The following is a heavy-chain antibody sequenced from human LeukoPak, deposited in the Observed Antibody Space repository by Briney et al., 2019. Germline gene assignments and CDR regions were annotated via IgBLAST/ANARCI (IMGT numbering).Heavy chain of an antibody. J-gene: IGHJ6*03. V-gene: IGHV1-69*05. CDR2: IIPIFGTA. D-gene: IGHD6-13*01. CDR3: ARETQQHYYYYYMDV. CDR1: GGTFSSYA. Sequence: SVKVSCKASGGTFSSYATSWVRQAPGQGLEWMGRIIPIFGTANYAQKFQGRVTITTDESTSTAYMELSSLRSEDTAVYYCARETQQHYYYYYMDVWGKGTTVTVSS.